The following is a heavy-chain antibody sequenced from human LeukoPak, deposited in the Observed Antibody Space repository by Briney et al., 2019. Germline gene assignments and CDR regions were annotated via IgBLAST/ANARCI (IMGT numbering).Heavy chain of an antibody. CDR2: SQNTGSGWTT. CDR3: IRVKSWDTRFYLDS. J-gene: IGHJ4*02. CDR1: GFTFNVAW. D-gene: IGHD1-26*01. Sequence: GGSLTLSCATSGFTFNVAWMNWVRQAPGKGLERVGRSQNTGSGWTTDYGAPVKGRFTILRDDSKRTVYLQMNSLKTEDTAVYYCIRVKSWDTRFYLDSWGQGTLVTVSS. V-gene: IGHV3-15*01.